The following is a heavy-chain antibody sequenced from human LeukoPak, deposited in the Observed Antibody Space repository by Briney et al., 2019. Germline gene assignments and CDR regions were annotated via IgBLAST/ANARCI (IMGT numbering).Heavy chain of an antibody. J-gene: IGHJ6*03. D-gene: IGHD6-13*01. CDR1: GFTFSSYW. CDR2: INSDGSST. V-gene: IGHV3-74*01. CDR3: ARGGSSWYSYYYYYMDV. Sequence: GGSLRLSCAASGFTFSSYWMHWVRQAPGKGLVWVSRINSDGSSTSYADSVKGRFTISRDNAKNTLYLQMNSLRAEDTAVYYCARGGSSWYSYYYYYMDVWGKGTTVTVSS.